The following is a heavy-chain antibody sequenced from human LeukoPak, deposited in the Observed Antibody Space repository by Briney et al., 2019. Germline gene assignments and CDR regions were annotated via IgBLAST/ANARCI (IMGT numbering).Heavy chain of an antibody. CDR2: ISGDGSTT. D-gene: IGHD4-17*01. V-gene: IGHV3-74*01. J-gene: IGHJ5*02. CDR3: ARGTYYGSFDP. CDR1: GFTFSSYW. Sequence: GGSLRLSCAASGFTFSSYWMHWVRQAPGKGLVWVSRISGDGSTTSYADSVKGRFTISRDNAKNTLHLQMNSLRVEDTSVYYCARGTYYGSFDPWGQGTLVTVSS.